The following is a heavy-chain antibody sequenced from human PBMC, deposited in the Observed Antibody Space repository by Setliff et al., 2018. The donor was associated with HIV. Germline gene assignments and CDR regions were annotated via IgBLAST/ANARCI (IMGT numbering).Heavy chain of an antibody. CDR2: RSTTGST. J-gene: IGHJ4*02. D-gene: IGHD2-8*02. Sequence: SETLSLTCTVSGGSISSGTYYWSWIRQPPGKGLEWIGFRSTTGSTNYNPSLRSRVTISVDTSKNQFSLKLASVTAADTAVYYCAKSLLVAGNDYWGQGTLVTVSS. CDR3: AKSLLVAGNDY. CDR1: GGSISSGTYY. V-gene: IGHV4-61*01.